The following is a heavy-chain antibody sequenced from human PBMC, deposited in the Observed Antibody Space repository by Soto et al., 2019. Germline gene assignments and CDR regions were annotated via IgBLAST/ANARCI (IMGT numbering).Heavy chain of an antibody. V-gene: IGHV3-48*03. CDR3: ARGGIH. D-gene: IGHD3-16*01. Sequence: PGGSLRLSCVASGYTFNSHEMNWVRQAPGKGLEWISSISGSGTTNYAESVKGRFTISRDNAHKSLFLEMKYLRVEDTAVYYCARGGIHWGQGTLVTVSS. CDR1: GYTFNSHE. J-gene: IGHJ4*02. CDR2: ISGSGTT.